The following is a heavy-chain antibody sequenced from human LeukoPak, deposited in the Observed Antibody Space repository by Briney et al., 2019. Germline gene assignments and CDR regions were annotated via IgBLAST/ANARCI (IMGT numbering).Heavy chain of an antibody. V-gene: IGHV4-34*01. D-gene: IGHD6-6*01. CDR2: INHSGST. J-gene: IGHJ4*02. CDR1: GGSFSGYY. Sequence: SETLSLTCAVYGGSFSGYYWSWIRQPSGKGLEWIGEINHSGSTNYNPSLKSRVTISVDTSKNQFSLKLSSVTAADTAVYYCARVEYSSSSSFDYWGQGTLVTVSS. CDR3: ARVEYSSSSSFDY.